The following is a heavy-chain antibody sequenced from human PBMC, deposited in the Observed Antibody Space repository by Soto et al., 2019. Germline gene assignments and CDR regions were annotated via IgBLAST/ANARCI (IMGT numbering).Heavy chain of an antibody. V-gene: IGHV4-38-2*02. CDR2: IYHRGAT. D-gene: IGHD3-22*01. J-gene: IGHJ4*02. CDR3: ARYEYDSSGHEDEH. Sequence: SESLSLTCSVSGYSINRGYYWGWIRQAPGKGLEWIGSIYHRGATYYTPSFKTRATISLDTSKNQFTLRLTSVTAADTAVYFCARYEYDSSGHEDEHWGQGTLVTVAS. CDR1: GYSINRGYY.